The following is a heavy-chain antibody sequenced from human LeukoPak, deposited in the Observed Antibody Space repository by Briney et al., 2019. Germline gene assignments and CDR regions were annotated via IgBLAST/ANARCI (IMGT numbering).Heavy chain of an antibody. CDR2: ISGSGGST. CDR3: AKDFWKVYGSGKGAFDI. D-gene: IGHD3-10*01. CDR1: GFTFSSYA. Sequence: GGSLRLPCAASGFTFSSYAMSWVRQAPGKGLEWVSAISGSGGSTYYADSVKGRFTISRDNSKNTLYLQMNSLRAEDTAVYYCAKDFWKVYGSGKGAFDIWGQGTMVTVSS. V-gene: IGHV3-23*01. J-gene: IGHJ3*02.